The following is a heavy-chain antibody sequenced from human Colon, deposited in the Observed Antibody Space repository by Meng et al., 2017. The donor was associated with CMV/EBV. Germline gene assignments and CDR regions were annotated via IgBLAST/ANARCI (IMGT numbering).Heavy chain of an antibody. CDR3: ASSNGWWRIDY. CDR2: VAQDGRT. J-gene: IGHJ4*01. CDR1: GSYVRSDYW. V-gene: IGHV4-4*01. Sequence: LTGAAAGSYVRSDYWWTWVRQAPGKGLAWIGGVAQDGRTNSNPTLKSRLYMSVNKSKNQFTLNLRSVTAADTASYFCASSNGWWRIDYWGHGTLVTVSS. D-gene: IGHD6-19*01.